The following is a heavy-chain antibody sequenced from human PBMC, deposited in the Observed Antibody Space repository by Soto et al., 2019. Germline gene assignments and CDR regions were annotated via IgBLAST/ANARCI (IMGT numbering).Heavy chain of an antibody. CDR1: GGSISSDNW. CDR2: VYRSGST. CDR3: ARNGVYSLGS. V-gene: IGHV4-4*02. D-gene: IGHD4-17*01. Sequence: QVQLQESGPGLVKPSGTLSLTCAVSGGSISSDNWWNWVRQPPGQGLEWIGEVYRSGSTNYDPSLKSRVTISIDMSKNQCSLTLTSVTAADTAMYYCARNGVYSLGSWGQGTLVTGSS. J-gene: IGHJ5*02.